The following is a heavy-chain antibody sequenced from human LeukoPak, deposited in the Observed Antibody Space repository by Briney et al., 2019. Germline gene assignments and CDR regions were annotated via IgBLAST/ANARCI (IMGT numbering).Heavy chain of an antibody. Sequence: GASVKVSCKASGYTFTSYGISWVRQAPGQGLEWMGWISAYNGNSNYAQKLQGRVTMTRDTSTSTVYMELSSLRSEDTAVYYCASKDSSGWYEEAWGQGTLVTVSS. CDR1: GYTFTSYG. CDR3: ASKDSSGWYEEA. D-gene: IGHD6-19*01. V-gene: IGHV1-18*01. CDR2: ISAYNGNS. J-gene: IGHJ5*02.